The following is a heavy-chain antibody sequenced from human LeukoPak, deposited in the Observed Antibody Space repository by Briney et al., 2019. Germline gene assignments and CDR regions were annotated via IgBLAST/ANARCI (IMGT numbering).Heavy chain of an antibody. CDR1: GYTFTSYA. CDR3: ARSRSQLWLNYMDV. V-gene: IGHV7-4-1*02. D-gene: IGHD5-18*01. J-gene: IGHJ6*03. CDR2: INTNTGNP. Sequence: ASVKVSCKASGYTFTSYAMDWVRQAPGQGLEWMGWINTNTGNPTYAQGFTGRFVFSLDTSVSTAYLQISSLKAEDTAVYYCARSRSQLWLNYMDVWGKGTTVTVSS.